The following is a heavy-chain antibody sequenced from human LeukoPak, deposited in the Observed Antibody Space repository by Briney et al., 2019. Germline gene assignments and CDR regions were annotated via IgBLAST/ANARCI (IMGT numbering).Heavy chain of an antibody. D-gene: IGHD5-12*01. CDR2: IYSSGST. J-gene: IGHJ4*02. Sequence: SETLSLTCTVSGVSISSSTYYWGWIRQPPGKGLNWIGNIYSSGSTYYNPSLKSRVTISVDTSKNQFSLKLSSVTAADTAVYYCASGGYSGYAFDYWGQGILVTVSS. V-gene: IGHV4-39*01. CDR1: GVSISSSTYY. CDR3: ASGGYSGYAFDY.